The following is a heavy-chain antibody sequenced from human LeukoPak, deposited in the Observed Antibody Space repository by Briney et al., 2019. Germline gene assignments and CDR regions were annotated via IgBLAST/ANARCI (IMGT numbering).Heavy chain of an antibody. Sequence: GASVKVSCKASGYTFTGYYMHWVRQAPGQGLEWMGWINPNSGGTNYAQKFQGRVTMTRDTSISTAYMELSRLRSDDTVVYYCVAYYYDSSDYYFDYWGQGTLVTVSS. CDR3: VAYYYDSSDYYFDY. D-gene: IGHD3-22*01. V-gene: IGHV1-2*02. J-gene: IGHJ4*02. CDR1: GYTFTGYY. CDR2: INPNSGGT.